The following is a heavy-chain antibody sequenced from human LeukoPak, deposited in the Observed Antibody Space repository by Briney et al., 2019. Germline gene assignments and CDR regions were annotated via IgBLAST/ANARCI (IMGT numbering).Heavy chain of an antibody. V-gene: IGHV3-21*01. CDR1: GFTFSSYS. CDR2: ISSSSYI. CDR3: ARETTVTTRPAYYFDY. J-gene: IGHJ4*02. Sequence: NPGGSLRLSCAASGFTFSSYSMNWVRQAPGKGLEWVSSISSSSYIYYADSVKGRFTISRDNSKNTLYLQMNSLRAEDTAVYYCARETTVTTRPAYYFDYWGQGTLVTVSS. D-gene: IGHD4-17*01.